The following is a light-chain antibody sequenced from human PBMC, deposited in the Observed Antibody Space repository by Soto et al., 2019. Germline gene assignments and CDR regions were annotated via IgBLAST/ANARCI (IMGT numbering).Light chain of an antibody. V-gene: IGKV3-15*01. CDR3: QQYNKWPLT. J-gene: IGKJ1*01. CDR1: PSVSSN. CDR2: GAS. Sequence: EVVLTQSPGTLSLSPGERATLSCRASPSVSSNFVAWYQQTPGQAPRLLIYGASTRATGIPVRFSGSASGTEFTLTISSLQSEDFTVYYCQQYNKWPLTFGQGTKVDI.